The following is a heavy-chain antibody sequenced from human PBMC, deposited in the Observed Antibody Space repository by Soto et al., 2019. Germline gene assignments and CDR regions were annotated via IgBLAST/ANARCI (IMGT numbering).Heavy chain of an antibody. V-gene: IGHV3-23*01. D-gene: IGHD1-26*01. Sequence: GGSLRLSCAASGFTFSSYAISWVRQAPGKGLEWVSSISGSGGSTYYADSVKGRFTISRDNSKNTLYLQMNSLRAEDTAVYYCASGPAEGEGATYYWGQGSLVTVSS. CDR2: ISGSGGST. CDR1: GFTFSSYA. J-gene: IGHJ4*02. CDR3: ASGPAEGEGATYY.